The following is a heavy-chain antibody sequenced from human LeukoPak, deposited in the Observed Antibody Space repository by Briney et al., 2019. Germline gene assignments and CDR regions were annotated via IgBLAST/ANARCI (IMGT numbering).Heavy chain of an antibody. J-gene: IGHJ4*02. D-gene: IGHD6-19*01. V-gene: IGHV4-4*02. CDR1: GDSINSTSW. Sequence: PSGTLSLTCAVSGDSINSTSWWSWVRQPPGKGLEWIGEIYHSGTTNYNPSLKSRATISVDKSKNQFSLKLSSVNAADTAVYYCASNGYSNAWVDYWGQGTLVTVSS. CDR2: IYHSGTT. CDR3: ASNGYSNAWVDY.